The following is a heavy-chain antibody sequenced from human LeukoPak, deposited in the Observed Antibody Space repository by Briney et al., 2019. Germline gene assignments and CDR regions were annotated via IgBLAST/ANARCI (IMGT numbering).Heavy chain of an antibody. CDR3: AKGNAYSDYYMDV. Sequence: GGSLRLSCAASGFTFDDYSIHWVRQAPGKGLEWVSFISWDGVSTYYADSVEGRFAITRDNSKTSLYLQMNSLRTEDTALYYCAKGNAYSDYYMDVWGKGTTVTVSS. D-gene: IGHD1-1*01. CDR1: GFTFDDYS. J-gene: IGHJ6*03. V-gene: IGHV3-43*01. CDR2: ISWDGVST.